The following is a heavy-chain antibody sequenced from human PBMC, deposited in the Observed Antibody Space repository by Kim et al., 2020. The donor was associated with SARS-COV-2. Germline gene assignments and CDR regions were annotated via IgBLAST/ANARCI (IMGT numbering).Heavy chain of an antibody. Sequence: SETLSLTCTVSGGSISSYYWSWIRQPPGKGLEWIGYIYYSGSTNYNPSLKSRVTISVDTSKNQFSLKLSSVTAADTAVYYCARDRDYYYGMDVWGQGTTVTVSS. CDR1: GGSISSYY. CDR2: IYYSGST. J-gene: IGHJ6*02. CDR3: ARDRDYYYGMDV. V-gene: IGHV4-59*01.